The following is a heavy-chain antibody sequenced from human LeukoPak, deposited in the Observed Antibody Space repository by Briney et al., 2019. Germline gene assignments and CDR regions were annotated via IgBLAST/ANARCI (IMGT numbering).Heavy chain of an antibody. V-gene: IGHV3-48*03. CDR3: ARGMPTIVY. CDR1: EFTFSSYE. CDR2: ISSSGSTI. J-gene: IGHJ4*02. D-gene: IGHD5-24*01. Sequence: GGSLRLSCAASEFTFSSYEMNWVRQAPGKGLEWVSYISSSGSTIYYADSVKGRFTISRDNAKNTLYLQMNSLRAEDTAVYYCARGMPTIVYWGQGTLVTVSS.